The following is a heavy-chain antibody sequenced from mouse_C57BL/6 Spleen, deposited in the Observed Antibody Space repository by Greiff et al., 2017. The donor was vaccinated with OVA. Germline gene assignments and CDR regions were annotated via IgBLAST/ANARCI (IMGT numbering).Heavy chain of an antibody. V-gene: IGHV1-18*01. CDR2: INPNNGGT. CDR3: AFYYYGSSGFAY. CDR1: GYTFPDYN. D-gene: IGHD1-1*01. J-gene: IGHJ3*01. Sequence: VQLQQSGPELVKPGASVKIPCKASGYTFPDYNMDWVKQIPGTSLEWIGDINPNNGGTIYNTQFKGKAILTVAKSSSTAYMELRSLTSEDTAVYYCAFYYYGSSGFAYWGQGTLVTVSA.